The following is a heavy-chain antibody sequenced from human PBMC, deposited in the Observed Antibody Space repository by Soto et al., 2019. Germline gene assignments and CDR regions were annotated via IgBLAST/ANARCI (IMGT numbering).Heavy chain of an antibody. J-gene: IGHJ4*02. CDR3: TTANWHLAH. V-gene: IGHV3-48*04. CDR1: GFNFSPYS. Sequence: EVQLVESGGSLGLSGGSLTLSCAASGFNFSPYSMNWVRQAPGKGLEWVSYITGRSGTIHYADSVKGRFTISRDNATNSVYLQMNSLRAEDTAVAYCTTANWHLAHWGQGTLVTVSS. CDR2: ITGRSGTI.